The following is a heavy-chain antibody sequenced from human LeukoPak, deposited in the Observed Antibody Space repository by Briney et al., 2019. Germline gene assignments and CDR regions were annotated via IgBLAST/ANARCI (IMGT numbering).Heavy chain of an antibody. CDR2: ISGSGDST. CDR1: GFTFSSYA. CDR3: AKTRPLDSSSWSHGDY. V-gene: IGHV3-23*01. D-gene: IGHD6-13*01. Sequence: GGSLRLSCAASGFTFSSYAMSWVRQAPGKGLEWVTAISGSGDSTYYGDSVKGRFTISRDNSKNTLYLQMNSLRAEDTAVYYCAKTRPLDSSSWSHGDYWGQGTLVTVSS. J-gene: IGHJ4*02.